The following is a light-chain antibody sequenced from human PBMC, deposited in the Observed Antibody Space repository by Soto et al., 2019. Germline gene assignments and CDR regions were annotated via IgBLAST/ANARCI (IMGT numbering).Light chain of an antibody. CDR3: QQYGSSRT. CDR2: GAS. CDR1: QSVSSSY. J-gene: IGKJ1*01. V-gene: IGKV3-20*01. Sequence: EIVLTQSPDTLSLSPGERATLSCRASQSVSSSYLAWYQQKPGQAPRLLIFGASSRATGIPDRFSGSGSGTDFTLTISRLELEDFAVYYCQQYGSSRTFGQGTNVEIK.